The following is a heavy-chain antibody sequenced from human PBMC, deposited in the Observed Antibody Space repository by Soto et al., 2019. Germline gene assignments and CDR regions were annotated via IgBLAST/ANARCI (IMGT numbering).Heavy chain of an antibody. Sequence: GASVKVSCKASGYTFTYRHLHWVRQAPGQALEWMGWITPFNGNTNYAQKFQDRVTITRDRSMSTAYMELSSLRSEDTAMYYCASSSPPTTVINILGVDAFDIWGQGTMVTVSS. V-gene: IGHV1-45*02. CDR2: ITPFNGNT. D-gene: IGHD4-17*01. CDR3: ASSSPPTTVINILGVDAFDI. J-gene: IGHJ3*02. CDR1: GYTFTYRH.